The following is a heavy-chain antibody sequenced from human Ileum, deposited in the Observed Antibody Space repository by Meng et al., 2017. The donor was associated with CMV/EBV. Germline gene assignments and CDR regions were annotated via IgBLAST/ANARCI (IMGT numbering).Heavy chain of an antibody. J-gene: IGHJ4*02. CDR3: ARGWDSSGYVY. CDR2: IFHSGST. CDR1: GVAISRGDYY. D-gene: IGHD3-22*01. V-gene: IGHV4-30-4*01. Sequence: CTVSGVAISRGDYYWTWIRQSPGKGLEWIGYIFHSGSTDYNPYLKSRVRMSIDMSENQFSLQLTSATAADTAVYYCARGWDSSGYVYWGQGILVTVSS.